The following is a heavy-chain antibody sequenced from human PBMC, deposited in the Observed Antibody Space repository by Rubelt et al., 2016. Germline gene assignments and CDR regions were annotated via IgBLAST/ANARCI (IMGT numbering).Heavy chain of an antibody. D-gene: IGHD4-23*01. CDR2: VYYSGTT. CDR1: GGSISDNY. V-gene: IGHV4-59*01. Sequence: QVQLQESGPGLVKPSETLSLTCTFSGGSISDNYWSWIRHLPGKGLEWIGCVYYSGTTIYNPSLKSRVSISVDTPKTQFCLGLRSVTAADTAVYFCARDLGNGYQTPHGMDVWGQGTTVTVSS. CDR3: ARDLGNGYQTPHGMDV. J-gene: IGHJ6*02.